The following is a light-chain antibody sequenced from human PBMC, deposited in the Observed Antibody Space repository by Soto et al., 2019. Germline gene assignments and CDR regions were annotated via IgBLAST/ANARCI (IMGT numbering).Light chain of an antibody. CDR3: HQFRSSPAFT. V-gene: IGKV3-20*01. J-gene: IGKJ3*01. CDR2: GAS. Sequence: EIVLTQSPGTLSLSPGERATLSCRASQSINNRCLAWYQQKPGQAPRLLIYGASSRATGIPDRFIGSGSATDFTLTISRLEPEDFAVYYCHQFRSSPAFTFGPGTKVDIK. CDR1: QSINNRC.